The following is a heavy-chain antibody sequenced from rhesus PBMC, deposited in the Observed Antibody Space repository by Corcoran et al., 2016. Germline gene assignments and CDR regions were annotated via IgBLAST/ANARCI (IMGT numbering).Heavy chain of an antibody. CDR1: GGSISSNY. V-gene: IGHV4-160*01. CDR3: ASGIAASGSDY. D-gene: IGHD6-31*01. Sequence: QVQLQESGPGLVKPSETLSLTCAVSGGSISSNYWSWISQPPGKGLGGIGRIYGGGGSTADNPALKSRVTISTDTAKNQFSLKLSSVTAADTAVYYCASGIAASGSDYWGQGVLVTVSS. J-gene: IGHJ4*01. CDR2: IYGGGGST.